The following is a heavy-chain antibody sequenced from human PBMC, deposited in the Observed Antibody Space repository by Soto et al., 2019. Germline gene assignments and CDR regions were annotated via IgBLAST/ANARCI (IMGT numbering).Heavy chain of an antibody. J-gene: IGHJ5*02. CDR2: ISWNSGSI. D-gene: IGHD3-10*01. Sequence: PGGSLRLSCAASGFTFDDYAMHWVRQAPGKGLEWVSGISWNSGSIGYADSVKGRFTISRDNAKNSLYLQMNSLRAEDTALYYCAKDRWRFGDWFDPWGQGTLVTVSS. V-gene: IGHV3-9*01. CDR3: AKDRWRFGDWFDP. CDR1: GFTFDDYA.